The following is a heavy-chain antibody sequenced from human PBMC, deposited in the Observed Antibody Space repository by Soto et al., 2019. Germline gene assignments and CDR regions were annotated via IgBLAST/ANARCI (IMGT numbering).Heavy chain of an antibody. Sequence: ALVKVSRQVSGYTFTVYYIHWVRQAPGQRLEWMGWINPNSGGTNYAQKFQSWVTMTRDTSISTAYMELSRLRSDDTAVYYCARGDYGSGVVRNWFDPWGQGTLVTVSS. V-gene: IGHV1-2*04. D-gene: IGHD2-21*01. J-gene: IGHJ5*02. CDR2: INPNSGGT. CDR3: ARGDYGSGVVRNWFDP. CDR1: GYTFTVYY.